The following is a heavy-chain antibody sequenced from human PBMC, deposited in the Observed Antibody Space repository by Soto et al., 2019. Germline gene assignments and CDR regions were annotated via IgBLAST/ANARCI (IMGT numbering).Heavy chain of an antibody. CDR2: ISAYNGNT. D-gene: IGHD1-7*01. J-gene: IGHJ4*02. CDR1: GYTFTSYG. CDR3: ARDGKGTETTLDY. Sequence: QVQLVQSGAEVKKPGASVKVSCKASGYTFTSYGISWVRQSPGQGLEWMGWISAYNGNTNYAQKLQGRVTMTTDTPTRTAYVELRSLRSGDTAVYYCARDGKGTETTLDYWGQGTLVTVSS. V-gene: IGHV1-18*01.